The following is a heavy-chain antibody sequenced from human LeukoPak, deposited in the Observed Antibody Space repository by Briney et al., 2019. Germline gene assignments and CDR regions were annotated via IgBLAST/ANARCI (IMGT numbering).Heavy chain of an antibody. V-gene: IGHV4-39*01. D-gene: IGHD2-21*01. CDR3: ARREFVVKAFDI. CDR2: IYYSGST. J-gene: IGHJ3*02. CDR1: GGSISSSSYY. Sequence: SETLSLTCTVSGGSISSSSYYWGWIRQPPGKGLEWIGSIYYSGSTYYNPSLKSRVTISVDTSKNQFSLKLSSVTAADTAVYYCARREFVVKAFDIWGQGTMVTVSS.